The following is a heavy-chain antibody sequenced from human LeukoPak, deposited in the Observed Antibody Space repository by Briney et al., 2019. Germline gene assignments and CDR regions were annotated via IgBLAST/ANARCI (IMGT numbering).Heavy chain of an antibody. CDR2: IDPSDSYT. J-gene: IGHJ4*02. Sequence: KISCKGSGYSFISYWITWVRQMPGKGLEWMGRIDPSDSYTNYWPSFQGHVTISADKSISTAYLQWSSLKASDTAMYYCASSPSSSGYSDYGYNYYWGQGTLVTVSS. CDR3: ASSPSSSGYSDYGYNYY. V-gene: IGHV5-10-1*01. CDR1: GYSFISYW. D-gene: IGHD5-12*01.